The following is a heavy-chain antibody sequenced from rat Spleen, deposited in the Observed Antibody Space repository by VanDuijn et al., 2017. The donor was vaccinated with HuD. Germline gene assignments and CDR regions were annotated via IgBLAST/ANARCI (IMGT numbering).Heavy chain of an antibody. D-gene: IGHD4-3*01. CDR3: AVSGYGY. CDR2: ITSGGSYT. Sequence: EVQLVESGGGLVQPGRSLKLSCAASGFTFSSFAMAWVRQAPKKGLEWIATITSGGSYTYYPDSVKGRFIISRDNAKTTLYLQMNSLRSEDTATYYCAVSGYGYWGQGVMVTVSS. CDR1: GFTFSSFA. V-gene: IGHV5S13*01. J-gene: IGHJ2*01.